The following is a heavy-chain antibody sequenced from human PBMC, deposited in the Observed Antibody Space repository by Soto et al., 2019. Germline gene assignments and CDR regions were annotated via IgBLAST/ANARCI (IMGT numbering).Heavy chain of an antibody. V-gene: IGHV5-10-1*01. D-gene: IGHD3-22*01. CDR2: IDPSDSQT. CDR1: GYSFAGYW. Sequence: GESLKISCKGSGYSFAGYWITWVRQKPGKGLEWMGRIDPSDSQTYYSPSFRGHVTISVTKSITTVFLQWSSLRASDTAMYYCARQIYDSDTGPNFQYYFDSWGQGTPVTVSS. CDR3: ARQIYDSDTGPNFQYYFDS. J-gene: IGHJ4*02.